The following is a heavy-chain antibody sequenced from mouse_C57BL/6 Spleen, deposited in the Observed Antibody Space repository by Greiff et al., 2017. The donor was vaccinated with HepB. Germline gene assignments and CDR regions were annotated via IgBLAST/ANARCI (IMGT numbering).Heavy chain of an antibody. D-gene: IGHD2-4*01. CDR1: GFTFSDYG. J-gene: IGHJ2*01. Sequence: EVKLVESGGGLVKPGGSLKLSCAASGFTFSDYGMHWVRQAPEKGLEWVAYISSGSSTIYYADTVKGRFTISRDNAKNTLFLQMTSLRSEDTAMYYCARGRLRLGNYFDYWGQGTTLTVSS. V-gene: IGHV5-17*01. CDR3: ARGRLRLGNYFDY. CDR2: ISSGSSTI.